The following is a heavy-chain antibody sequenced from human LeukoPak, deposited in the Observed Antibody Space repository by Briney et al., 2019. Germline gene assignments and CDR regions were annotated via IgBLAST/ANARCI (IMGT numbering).Heavy chain of an antibody. V-gene: IGHV4-59*08. CDR2: IYHSGST. D-gene: IGHD6-13*01. CDR1: GGSISSYY. Sequence: PSETLSLTCTVSGGSISSYYWSWIRQPPGKGLEWIGYIYHSGSTNYNPSLKSRVTISVDTSKNQFSLKLSSVTAADTAVYYCARRIAAAGTSAFDIWGQGTMVTVSS. J-gene: IGHJ3*02. CDR3: ARRIAAAGTSAFDI.